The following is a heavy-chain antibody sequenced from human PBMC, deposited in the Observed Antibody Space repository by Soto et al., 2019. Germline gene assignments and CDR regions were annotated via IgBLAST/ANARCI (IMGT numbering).Heavy chain of an antibody. J-gene: IGHJ4*02. CDR1: GFTFSTYA. V-gene: IGHV3-23*01. Sequence: EVQLLESGGGLVQPGGSLRLSCAASGFTFSTYAMSWVRQAPGKGLEWVSAISGTGGSTYYADSVKGRFTISRDNSKNTLHLQMNSLRAEEAAVYYCAKNWDTTSSSSSHWGQGTLVTVSS. CDR3: AKNWDTTSSSSSH. D-gene: IGHD6-6*01. CDR2: ISGTGGST.